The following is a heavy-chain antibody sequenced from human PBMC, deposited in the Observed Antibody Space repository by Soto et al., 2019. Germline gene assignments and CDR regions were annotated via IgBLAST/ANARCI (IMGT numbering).Heavy chain of an antibody. CDR2: IYYSGST. J-gene: IGHJ4*02. CDR1: GGSISSYY. V-gene: IGHV4-59*01. D-gene: IGHD4-17*01. CDR3: ARAYGDYSSVLFDY. Sequence: QVQLQESGPGLVKPSETLSLTCTVSGGSISSYYWSWIRQPPGKGLEWIGYIYYSGSTNYNPSLKSRVTISVDTSKNRFSLKLSSVTAADTAGYYCARAYGDYSSVLFDYWGQGTLVTVSS.